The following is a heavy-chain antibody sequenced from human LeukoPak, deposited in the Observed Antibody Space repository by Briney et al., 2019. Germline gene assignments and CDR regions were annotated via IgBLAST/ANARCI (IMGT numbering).Heavy chain of an antibody. CDR1: GFTFSSYS. CDR3: ARDRTGIHDY. V-gene: IGHV3-21*01. CDR2: ISSSSSYI. D-gene: IGHD3/OR15-3a*01. Sequence: GGSLRLSCAASGFTFSSYSMNWVRQAPGKGLEWVSSISSSSSYIHYADSVKGRFTISRDNAKNSLYLQMNSLRAEDTAVYYCARDRTGIHDYWGQGTLVTVSS. J-gene: IGHJ4*02.